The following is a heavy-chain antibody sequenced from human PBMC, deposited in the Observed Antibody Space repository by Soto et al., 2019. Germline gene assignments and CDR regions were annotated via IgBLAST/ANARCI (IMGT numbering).Heavy chain of an antibody. CDR2: IMPSFDTA. V-gene: IGHV1-69*01. CDR1: GGTFSNYA. D-gene: IGHD1-26*01. J-gene: IGHJ1*01. Sequence: QVQLVQSGAEVKKPGSSVKVSCKASGGTFSNYAISWVRQAPGQGLEWLGGIMPSFDTAKYPQNFEGRVTITADETTSTAYMELSSLRSEDTAVYYCARGARYSWRRYFQHWGQGTLVTVSS. CDR3: ARGARYSWRRYFQH.